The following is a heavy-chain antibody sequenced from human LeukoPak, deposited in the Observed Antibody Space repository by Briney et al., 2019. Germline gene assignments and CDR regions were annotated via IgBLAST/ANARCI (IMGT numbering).Heavy chain of an antibody. CDR2: ISYDGSNK. D-gene: IGHD4-23*01. V-gene: IGHV3-30*18. Sequence: LSLTCTVSGGSISRDYWGWVRQAPGKGLEWVAVISYDGSNKYYADSVKGRFTISRDNSKNTLYLQMDNLRAEDTAVYYCAKGDYGGNIVDHWGQGTLVTVSS. J-gene: IGHJ4*02. CDR3: AKGDYGGNIVDH. CDR1: GGSISRDY.